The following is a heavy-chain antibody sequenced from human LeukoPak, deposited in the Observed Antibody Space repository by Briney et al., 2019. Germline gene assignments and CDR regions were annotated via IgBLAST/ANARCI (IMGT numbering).Heavy chain of an antibody. CDR3: ARDRSLAGDYAFDY. D-gene: IGHD4-17*01. CDR2: ISGSDGTT. J-gene: IGHJ4*02. V-gene: IGHV3-23*01. CDR1: GFTFSNYA. Sequence: GGSLRLSCAASGFTFSNYAMSWVRQAPGKGLEWVSGISGSDGTTYYADSVKGRFTISRDNSKNTLYLQMNSLRTEDTAVYYCARDRSLAGDYAFDYWGQGTLVTVSS.